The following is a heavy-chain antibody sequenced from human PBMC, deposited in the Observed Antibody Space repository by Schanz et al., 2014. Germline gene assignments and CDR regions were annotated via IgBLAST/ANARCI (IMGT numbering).Heavy chain of an antibody. J-gene: IGHJ4*02. V-gene: IGHV3-33*01. CDR2: IWYNGSNK. CDR3: ARDRVEASSYFDY. D-gene: IGHD2-2*01. Sequence: QVQLVESGGGVVQPGRSLRLSCAASGFTFSKYGVHWVRQAPGKGLEWVAVIWYNGSNKYYADSVRGRFTISRDNSKKTLYLQMNILRAEDTAVYYCARDRVEASSYFDYWGQGTLVTVSS. CDR1: GFTFSKYG.